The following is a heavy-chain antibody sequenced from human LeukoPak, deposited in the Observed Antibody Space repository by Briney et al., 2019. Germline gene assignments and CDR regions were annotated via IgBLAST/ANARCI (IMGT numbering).Heavy chain of an antibody. Sequence: SETLSLTCTVSGGSISSGGYYWSWIRQHPGKGLEWIGYIYYSGSTYYNPSLKSRVTISVDTSKNQFSLKLSSVTAADTAVYYCARVELGINWFDPWGQGTLVTVSS. D-gene: IGHD5-24*01. CDR1: GGSISSGGYY. CDR2: IYYSGST. V-gene: IGHV4-31*03. J-gene: IGHJ5*02. CDR3: ARVELGINWFDP.